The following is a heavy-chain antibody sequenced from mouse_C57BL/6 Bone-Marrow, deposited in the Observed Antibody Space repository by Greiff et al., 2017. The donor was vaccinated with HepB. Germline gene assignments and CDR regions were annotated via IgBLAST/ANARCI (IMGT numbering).Heavy chain of an antibody. CDR1: YTFSRRVH. Sequence: VKLQESGPELARPWASVKISCQAFYTFSRRVHFAIRDTNYWIQRVKQRPGPGLGWIGAIYPGNGDTSYNQKFKGTATLTADKSSSTAYMQLSSVTSEDSAVYYSALITTVEGYWGQGTTHTVSS. J-gene: IGHJ2*01. V-gene: IGHV1-87*01. D-gene: IGHD1-1*01. CDR2: GPGLGWIG. CDR3: SEDSAVYYSALITTVEGY.